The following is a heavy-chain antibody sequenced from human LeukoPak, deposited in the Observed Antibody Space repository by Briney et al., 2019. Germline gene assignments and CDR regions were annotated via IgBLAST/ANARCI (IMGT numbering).Heavy chain of an antibody. CDR3: ARGGELYSNPEYYFDY. D-gene: IGHD4-11*01. CDR1: GGSISSGGYY. CDR2: IYYSGST. V-gene: IGHV4-31*03. Sequence: PSETLSLTCTVSGGSISSGGYYWSWIRQHPGKGLEWIGYIYYSGSTYYNPSLKSRVTISVDTSKNQFSLKLSSVTAADTAVYYCARGGELYSNPEYYFDYWGQGTLVTVSS. J-gene: IGHJ4*02.